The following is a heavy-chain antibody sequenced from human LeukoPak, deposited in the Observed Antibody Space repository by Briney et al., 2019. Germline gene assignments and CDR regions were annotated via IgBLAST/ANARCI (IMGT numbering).Heavy chain of an antibody. CDR2: ISGGYAGT. D-gene: IGHD3-16*01. V-gene: IGHV3-23*01. J-gene: IGHJ2*01. CDR3: AKDWGHWYFDL. Sequence: GGSLRLSCAASGFTFSDYYMSWIRQAPGKGLEWVSAISGGYAGTYYADSVKGRFTISRDTSKNMLYLQMNSLRDEDTAVYYCAKDWGHWYFDLWAVAPWSLSP. CDR1: GFTFSDYY.